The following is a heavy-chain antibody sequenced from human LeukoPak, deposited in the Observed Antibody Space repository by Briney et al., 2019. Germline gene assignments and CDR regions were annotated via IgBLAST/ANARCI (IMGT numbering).Heavy chain of an antibody. CDR2: ISGSGGST. V-gene: IGHV3-23*01. CDR1: GFTFSSYA. J-gene: IGHJ6*03. Sequence: GGSLRLSCAASGFTFSSYAMSWVRQAPGKGLEWGSSISGSGGSTYYADSVKGRFTISRDNSKSTLYLQMNSLRAEDTAVYYCAKAPVAGYYYYYMDVWGKGTTVTVSS. CDR3: AKAPVAGYYYYYMDV.